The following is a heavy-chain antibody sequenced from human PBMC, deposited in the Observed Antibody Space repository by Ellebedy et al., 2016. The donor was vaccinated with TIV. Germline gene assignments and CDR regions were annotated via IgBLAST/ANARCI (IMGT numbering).Heavy chain of an antibody. CDR1: GGSISSYY. Sequence: SETLSLTXTVSGGSISSYYWSWIRQPPGKGLEWIGYIYYSGSTNYNPSLKSRVTISVDTSKNQFSLKLSSVTAADTAVYYCARRILDGTVTTNYYYYGMDVWGQGTTVTVSS. V-gene: IGHV4-59*08. D-gene: IGHD4-17*01. CDR2: IYYSGST. CDR3: ARRILDGTVTTNYYYYGMDV. J-gene: IGHJ6*02.